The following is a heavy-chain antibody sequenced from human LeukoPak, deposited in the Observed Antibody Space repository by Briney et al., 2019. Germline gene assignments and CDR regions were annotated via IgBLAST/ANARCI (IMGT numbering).Heavy chain of an antibody. J-gene: IGHJ5*01. CDR2: IYYSGGT. CDR1: GGSISSSSYY. V-gene: IGHV4-39*01. Sequence: KPSETLSLTCTVSGGSISSSSYYWGWIRQPPGKGLEWIGSIYYSGGTYYNPSLKSRVTISVDTSKNQFSLKLSSVTAADTAVYYCARSVPSLDYLFDSWGHGTLVTVSS. CDR3: ARSVPSLDYLFDS. D-gene: IGHD4-11*01.